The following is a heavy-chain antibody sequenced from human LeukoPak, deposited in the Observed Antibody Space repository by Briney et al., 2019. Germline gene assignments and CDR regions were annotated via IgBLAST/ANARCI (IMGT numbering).Heavy chain of an antibody. CDR1: GFTFSSYS. D-gene: IGHD2-21*01. J-gene: IGHJ6*03. CDR2: ISSSSSYI. V-gene: IGHV3-21*04. CDR3: ARGPGGAYYYYYMDV. Sequence: PGGSLRLSCAASGFTFSSYSMNWVRQAPGKGLEWVSSISSSSSYIYYADSVKGRFTISRDNAKNSLYLQMNSLRAEDTAVYYCARGPGGAYYYYYMDVWGKGTTVTISS.